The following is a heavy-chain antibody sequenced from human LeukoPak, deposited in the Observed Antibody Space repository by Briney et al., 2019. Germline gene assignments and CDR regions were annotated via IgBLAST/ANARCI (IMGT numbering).Heavy chain of an antibody. Sequence: GGSLRLSCAASGFTFTNYAMNWVRQAPGEGLEWVSAISGTGGSTFYADSVKGRFTISRDNSKNTLYLQMNSLRAEDTALYYCAYSSSYTRQIDYWGQGTLVTVSS. J-gene: IGHJ4*02. CDR1: GFTFTNYA. D-gene: IGHD6-13*01. V-gene: IGHV3-23*01. CDR2: ISGTGGST. CDR3: AYSSSYTRQIDY.